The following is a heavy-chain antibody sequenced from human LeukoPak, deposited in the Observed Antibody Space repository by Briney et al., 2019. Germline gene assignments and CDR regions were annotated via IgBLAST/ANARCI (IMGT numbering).Heavy chain of an antibody. D-gene: IGHD4-23*01. CDR3: ARDYGGDSELTFDY. J-gene: IGHJ4*02. Sequence: ASVKVSRKASRGTLISYAISWVGQAPGQGLEWMGSIITIFGIANYAQKFQGRVTITANKSTSTAYMVLSSLRCEDTTVYYCARDYGGDSELTFDYWGQGTLVTVSS. CDR2: IITIFGIA. CDR1: RGTLISYA. V-gene: IGHV1-69*04.